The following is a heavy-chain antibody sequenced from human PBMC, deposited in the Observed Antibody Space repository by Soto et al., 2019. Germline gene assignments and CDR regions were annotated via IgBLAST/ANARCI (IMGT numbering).Heavy chain of an antibody. J-gene: IGHJ6*03. CDR1: GFTFSSYA. D-gene: IGHD6-6*01. CDR3: AKAVVFSSSARIADYYYYYMDV. Sequence: GGSLRLSCAASGFTFSSYAMSWVRQAPGKGLEWVSAISGSGGSTYYADSVKGRFTISRDNSKNTLYLQMNSLRADDTAVYYCAKAVVFSSSARIADYYYYYMDVWGKGTSVTVSS. V-gene: IGHV3-23*01. CDR2: ISGSGGST.